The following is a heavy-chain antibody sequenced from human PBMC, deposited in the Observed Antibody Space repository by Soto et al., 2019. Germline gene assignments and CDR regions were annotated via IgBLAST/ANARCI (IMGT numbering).Heavy chain of an antibody. J-gene: IGHJ4*02. CDR1: GDSVSSNSAA. CDR3: ARDKTRYCSGGSCKLVDY. D-gene: IGHD2-15*01. V-gene: IGHV6-1*01. CDR2: TYYRSKWYN. Sequence: KQSQTLSLTCAISGDSVSSNSAAWNWIRQSPSRGLEWLGRTYYRSKWYNDYVVSVKSRITINPDTSKNQFSLQLNSVTPEDTAVYYCARDKTRYCSGGSCKLVDYWGQGTLVTVSS.